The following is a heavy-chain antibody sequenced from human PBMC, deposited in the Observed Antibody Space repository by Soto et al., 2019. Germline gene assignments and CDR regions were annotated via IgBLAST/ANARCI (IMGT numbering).Heavy chain of an antibody. CDR1: GDSISTVDYF. CDR2: IYKSATT. D-gene: IGHD2-15*01. Sequence: SETLSLTCSVSGDSISTVDYFWAWVRQPPGQALEYIGYIYKSATTYYNPSFESRVAISLDTSKSQFSLNVTSLTAADTAVYFCARGRYCLPGRCFPNWFDSWGQGTLGTVSS. CDR3: ARGRYCLPGRCFPNWFDS. J-gene: IGHJ5*01. V-gene: IGHV4-30-4*01.